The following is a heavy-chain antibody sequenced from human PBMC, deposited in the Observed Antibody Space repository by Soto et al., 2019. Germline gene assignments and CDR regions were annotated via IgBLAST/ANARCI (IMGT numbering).Heavy chain of an antibody. CDR3: ARTLHYYDSSAQDY. CDR1: GDTFSSYG. Sequence: ASVKVSCKTSGDTFSSYGITWVRQAPGQGLEWMGRIIPIFGTTDYAQKFQGRVTITADKSTSTAYMELSSLRSEDTAVYYCARTLHYYDSSAQDYWGQGTLVTSPQ. V-gene: IGHV1-69*06. J-gene: IGHJ4*02. CDR2: IIPIFGTT. D-gene: IGHD3-22*01.